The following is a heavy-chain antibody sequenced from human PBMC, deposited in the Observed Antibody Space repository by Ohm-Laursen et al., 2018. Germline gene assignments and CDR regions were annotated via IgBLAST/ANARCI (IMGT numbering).Heavy chain of an antibody. D-gene: IGHD3-10*01. CDR1: GDSINDYY. Sequence: GTLSLTCTVSGDSINDYYWNWIRQPAGKGLEWIGRIYTNGNADYNPSLKSRVTMPVDTSKNHFSLKLSSVTAADTAVYYCARGMGRLTSMVDTSYDCWGQGTLVTVSS. V-gene: IGHV4-4*07. CDR2: IYTNGNA. J-gene: IGHJ4*02. CDR3: ARGMGRLTSMVDTSYDC.